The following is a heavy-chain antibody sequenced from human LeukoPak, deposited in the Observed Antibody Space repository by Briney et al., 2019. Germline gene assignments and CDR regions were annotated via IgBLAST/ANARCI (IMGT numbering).Heavy chain of an antibody. V-gene: IGHV1-18*01. CDR3: ARNRGGDLDY. CDR2: ISAYNGNT. D-gene: IGHD2-21*01. CDR1: GYTFTNYA. J-gene: IGHJ4*02. Sequence: GASVKVSCKASGYTFTNYAMNWVRQAPGQGLEWMGWISAYNGNTNYAQKLQGRVTMTTDTSTSTAYMELRSLRSDDTAVYYCARNRGGDLDYWGQGTLVTVSS.